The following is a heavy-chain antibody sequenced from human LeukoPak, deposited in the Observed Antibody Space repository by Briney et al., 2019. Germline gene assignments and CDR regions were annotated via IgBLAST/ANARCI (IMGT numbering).Heavy chain of an antibody. CDR2: IYYSGST. J-gene: IGHJ6*03. V-gene: IGHV4-59*01. CDR3: ARSVAAAGTASDYYYYYYMDV. D-gene: IGHD6-13*01. Sequence: PSETLSLTCTVSGGSISSYYWSWIRQPPGKGLEWIGYIYYSGSTNYNPSLKSRVTISVDTSKNQFSLKLSSVTAADTAVYYCARSVAAAGTASDYYYYYYMDVWGKGTTVTVSS. CDR1: GGSISSYY.